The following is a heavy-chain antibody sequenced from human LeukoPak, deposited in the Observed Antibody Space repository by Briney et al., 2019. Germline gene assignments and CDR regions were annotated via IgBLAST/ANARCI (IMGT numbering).Heavy chain of an antibody. V-gene: IGHV3-7*01. CDR2: IKQDGNEK. J-gene: IGHJ4*02. CDR1: GFTFTTYW. Sequence: GGSLRLSCAASGFTFTTYWMSWVRQAPGKGLEWVANIKQDGNEKYYVDSVEGRFTISRDNAKNSLYLQINSLRAEDTAVYYCARVGLDRRGYSGYEAFDYWGQGTLVTVSS. CDR3: ARVGLDRRGYSGYEAFDY. D-gene: IGHD5-12*01.